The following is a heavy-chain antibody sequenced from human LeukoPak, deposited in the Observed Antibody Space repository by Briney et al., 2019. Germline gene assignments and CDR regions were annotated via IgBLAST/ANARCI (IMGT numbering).Heavy chain of an antibody. Sequence: SETLSLTCTVSGGSISSSSYYWGWIRQPPGKGLEWIGSIYYSGSTYYNPSLKSRVTISVDTSKNQFSLKPSSVTAADTAVYYCARHISRGGATMFDYWGQGTLVTVSS. CDR2: IYYSGST. D-gene: IGHD1-26*01. V-gene: IGHV4-39*01. CDR3: ARHISRGGATMFDY. CDR1: GGSISSSSYY. J-gene: IGHJ4*02.